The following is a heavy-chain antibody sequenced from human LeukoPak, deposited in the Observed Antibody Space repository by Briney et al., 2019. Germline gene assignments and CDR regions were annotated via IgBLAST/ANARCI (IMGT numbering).Heavy chain of an antibody. CDR1: GGSISSYF. V-gene: IGHV4-59*08. CDR2: IYYSGIT. D-gene: IGHD3-22*01. CDR3: ARWDSSGYYPQGWYFDL. J-gene: IGHJ2*01. Sequence: SETLSLTCTVSGGSISSYFWSWIRQPPGKGLEWIGYIYYSGITNYNPSLKSRITISVDTSKNQFSLKLSSVTAADTAVYHCARWDSSGYYPQGWYFDLWGRGTLVTVSS.